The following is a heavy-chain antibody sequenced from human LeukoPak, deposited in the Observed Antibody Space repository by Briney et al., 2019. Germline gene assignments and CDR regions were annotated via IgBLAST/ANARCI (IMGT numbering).Heavy chain of an antibody. J-gene: IGHJ4*02. V-gene: IGHV4-34*01. D-gene: IGHD6-13*01. CDR3: ARHGILDSSRKYYFDY. CDR1: GGSFSGYY. Sequence: SETLSLTCAVYGGSFSGYYWSWIRQPPGKGLEWIGEINHSGSTNYNPSLKSRVTISVDTSKNQFSLELSSVTAADTAVYYCARHGILDSSRKYYFDYWGQGTLVTVSS. CDR2: INHSGST.